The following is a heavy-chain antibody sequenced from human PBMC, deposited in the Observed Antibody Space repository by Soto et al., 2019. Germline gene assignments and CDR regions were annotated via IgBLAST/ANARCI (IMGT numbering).Heavy chain of an antibody. CDR2: IWYDGSNK. Sequence: QVQLVESGGGVVQPGRSLRLSCAASGFTFSSYGMHWVRQAPGKGLEWVAVIWYDGSNKYYADSVKGRFTISRDNSKNTLYLQMNSLRAEDTAVYYCAREQIVPYGSYYYYYYGMDVWGQGTTVTVSS. J-gene: IGHJ6*02. CDR3: AREQIVPYGSYYYYYYGMDV. CDR1: GFTFSSYG. V-gene: IGHV3-33*01. D-gene: IGHD3-10*01.